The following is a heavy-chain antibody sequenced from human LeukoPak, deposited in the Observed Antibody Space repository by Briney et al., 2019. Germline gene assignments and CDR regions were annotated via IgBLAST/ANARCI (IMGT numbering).Heavy chain of an antibody. J-gene: IGHJ5*02. D-gene: IGHD3-22*01. Sequence: PSQTLSLTCAVSGGSISSGGYSWSWIRQPPGKGLEWIGYIYHSGSTYYNPSLKSRVTISVDRSKNQFSLKLSSVTAADTAVYYCARGGTYCYDKAWFDPWGQGTLVTVSS. CDR2: IYHSGST. CDR1: GGSISSGGYS. CDR3: ARGGTYCYDKAWFDP. V-gene: IGHV4-30-2*01.